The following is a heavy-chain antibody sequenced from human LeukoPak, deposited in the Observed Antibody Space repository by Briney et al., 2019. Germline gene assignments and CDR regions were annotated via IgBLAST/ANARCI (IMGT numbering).Heavy chain of an antibody. V-gene: IGHV3-73*01. D-gene: IGHD3-9*01. CDR3: AKDPYYYDILTGYLTDY. Sequence: GGSLRLSCAASGFTFSGSAMHWVRQASGKGLEWVGRIRSKANSYATAYAASVKGRFTISRDDSKNTAYLQMNSLKTEDTAVYYCAKDPYYYDILTGYLTDYWGQGTLVTVSS. J-gene: IGHJ4*02. CDR2: IRSKANSYAT. CDR1: GFTFSGSA.